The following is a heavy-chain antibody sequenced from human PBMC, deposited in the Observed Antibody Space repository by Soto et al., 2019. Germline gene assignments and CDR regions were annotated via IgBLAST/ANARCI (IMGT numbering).Heavy chain of an antibody. J-gene: IGHJ4*02. CDR1: GESFSAHH. CDR3: VRGIARRYDV. D-gene: IGHD1-20*01. V-gene: IGHV4-34*01. Sequence: SETPSLTCAAYGESFSAHHWSWIRQPPGKGLEWIGEISHSGSTNYNPSLKSRVTISVDTSKNQFSLKLRSLTAADTAVYYCVRGIARRYDVWGQGNRVSVAS. CDR2: ISHSGST.